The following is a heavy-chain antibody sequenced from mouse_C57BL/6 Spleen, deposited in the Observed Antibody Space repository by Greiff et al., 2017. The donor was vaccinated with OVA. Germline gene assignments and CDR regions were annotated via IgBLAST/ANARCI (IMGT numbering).Heavy chain of an antibody. CDR1: GYSITSGYD. CDR3: AREGGGYYFDY. J-gene: IGHJ2*01. Sequence: EVQLQQSGPGMVKPSQSLSLTCTVTGYSITSGYDWHWIRHFPGNKLEWMGYISYSGSTNYNPSLKSRLSITHDTSKNHFFLKLNSVTTEDTATYYCAREGGGYYFDYWGQGTTLTVSS. V-gene: IGHV3-1*01. CDR2: ISYSGST.